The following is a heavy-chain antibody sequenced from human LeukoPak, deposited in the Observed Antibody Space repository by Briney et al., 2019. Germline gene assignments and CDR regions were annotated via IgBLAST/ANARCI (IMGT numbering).Heavy chain of an antibody. D-gene: IGHD1-1*01. CDR2: INPSGGST. CDR3: ARDLEGRDIKGIDV. J-gene: IGHJ6*02. CDR1: GYTFTSYD. V-gene: IGHV1-46*01. Sequence: ASVKVSCKASGYTFTSYDINWVRQAPGHGLEWMGIINPSGGSTSYAQKFQGRVTMTRDTPTSKVYMELSSLRAEDTAVYYCARDLEGRDIKGIDVWGQGTTVTVSS.